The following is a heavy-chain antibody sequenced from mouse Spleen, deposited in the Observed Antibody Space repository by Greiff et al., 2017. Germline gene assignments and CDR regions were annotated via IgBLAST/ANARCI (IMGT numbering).Heavy chain of an antibody. D-gene: IGHD4-1*02. CDR3: ASTDFAY. V-gene: IGHV1S135*01. CDR1: GYSFTSYY. Sequence: SGPELMKPGASVKISCKASGYSFTSYYMHWVKQSHGKSLEWIGYIDPFNGGTSYNQKFKGKATLTVDKSSSTAYMHLSSLTSEDSAVYYCASTDFAYWGQGTLVTVSA. J-gene: IGHJ3*01. CDR2: IDPFNGGT.